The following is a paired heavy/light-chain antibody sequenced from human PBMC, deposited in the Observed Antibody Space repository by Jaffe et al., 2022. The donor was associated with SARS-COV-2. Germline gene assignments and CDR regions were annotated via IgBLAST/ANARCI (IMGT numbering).Heavy chain of an antibody. CDR2: ITTNTRTI. CDR3: ARDRRGGSFDF. Sequence: EVQLVESGGGLVQPGGSLRLSCVASGFTFSSYDMNWVRQAPGKGLEWISFITTNTRTIFYANSVKGRFTISRDNAKNSLYLQMNSLRDEDTAVYYCARDRRGGSFDFWGQGTLVTVSS. J-gene: IGHJ4*02. D-gene: IGHD3-16*01. CDR1: GFTFSSYD. V-gene: IGHV3-48*02.
Light chain of an antibody. V-gene: IGKV1-27*01. J-gene: IGKJ3*01. CDR2: AAS. CDR1: QGISNY. Sequence: DIQMTQSPSSLSASVGDRVTITCRASQGISNYLAWYQQKPGKVPELLIYAASTLQSGVPSRFSGSGSGTDFTLTISSLQPEDVATYYCQKYNNAPKTFGPGTKVGIK. CDR3: QKYNNAPKT.